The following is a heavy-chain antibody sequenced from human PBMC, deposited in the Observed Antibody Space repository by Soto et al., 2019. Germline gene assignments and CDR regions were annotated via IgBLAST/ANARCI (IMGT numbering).Heavy chain of an antibody. CDR2: ISGYNGDT. D-gene: IGHD1-1*01. CDR1: GYTFTRYG. J-gene: IGHJ6*02. CDR3: AKNGQLPYYYSGMDV. Sequence: QGQLVQSGPEVKKPGASVKVSCKASGYTFTRYGISWVRQAPGQGLEWMGWISGYNGDTNYAQKVQGRGTMTIDTTTSTAYMELRSLTSDDTAIYYCAKNGQLPYYYSGMDVWGQGTTVTVSS. V-gene: IGHV1-18*01.